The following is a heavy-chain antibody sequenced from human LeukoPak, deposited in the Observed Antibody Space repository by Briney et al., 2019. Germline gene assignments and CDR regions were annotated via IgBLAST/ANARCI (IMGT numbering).Heavy chain of an antibody. J-gene: IGHJ4*02. V-gene: IGHV3-7*03. CDR2: IKQDGSEK. D-gene: IGHD2-15*01. CDR1: GFTFSSYG. CDR3: AREEGFIDY. Sequence: GGSLRLSCAASGFTFSSYGMSWVRQAPGKGLEWVANIKQDGSEKYYVDSVKGRFTISRDNAKHSLYLQMNSLRAEDTAVYYCAREEGFIDYWGQGTLVTVSS.